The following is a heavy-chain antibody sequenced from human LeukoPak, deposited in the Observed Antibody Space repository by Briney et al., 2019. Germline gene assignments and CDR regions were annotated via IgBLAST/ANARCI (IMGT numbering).Heavy chain of an antibody. D-gene: IGHD3-3*01. V-gene: IGHV3-74*03. CDR1: GFTVNSYW. CDR3: TKDYCGRFCSAV. CDR2: ISGDGKTA. Sequence: GGSLRLSCAVSGFTVNSYWMHWVRQAPGKGLVWVSRISGDGKTATYADSVKGRFTISRDDTWNTLYLQMNSLRAEDTAKYYCTKDYCGRFCSAVWGQGTTVIVSS. J-gene: IGHJ6*02.